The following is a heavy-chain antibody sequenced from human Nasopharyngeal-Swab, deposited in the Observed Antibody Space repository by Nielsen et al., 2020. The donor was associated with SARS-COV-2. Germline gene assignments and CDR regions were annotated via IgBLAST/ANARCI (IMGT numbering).Heavy chain of an antibody. CDR2: IYSGGST. V-gene: IGHV3-53*01. D-gene: IGHD1-1*01. J-gene: IGHJ6*02. CDR1: GFTFSDYY. Sequence: GGSLRLSCAASGFTFSDYYMSWVRQAPGKGLEWVSVIYSGGSTYYADSVKGRFTISRDNSKNTLYLQMNSLRAEDTAVYYCARAATEYYYGMDVWGQGTTVTVSS. CDR3: ARAATEYYYGMDV.